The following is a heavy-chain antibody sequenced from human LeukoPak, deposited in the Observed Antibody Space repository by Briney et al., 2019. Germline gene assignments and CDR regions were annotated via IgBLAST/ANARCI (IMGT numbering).Heavy chain of an antibody. D-gene: IGHD3-22*01. CDR2: VGYTGIT. CDR1: GASFSGYH. V-gene: IGHV4-39*01. J-gene: IGHJ6*02. Sequence: PSVTLSLTCTVYGASFSGYHWGWIREPPWKGLEWLGSVGYTGITSHSPSLKSRVTISVDTSKNQFSLKVSSVSAADTGVYYCVSHPYSSYYDHMDVWGRGTTVTVSS. CDR3: VSHPYSSYYDHMDV.